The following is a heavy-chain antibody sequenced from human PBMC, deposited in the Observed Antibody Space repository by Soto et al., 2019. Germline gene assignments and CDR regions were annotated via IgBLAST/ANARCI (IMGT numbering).Heavy chain of an antibody. Sequence: SVKVSCKASGGTFSSYTISWVRQAPGQGLEWMGRIIPILGIANYAQKFQGRVTITADKSTSTAYMELSSLRSEDTAVYYCARDLAYGDYYYYYMDVWGKGTRVTVPS. J-gene: IGHJ6*03. CDR1: GGTFSSYT. V-gene: IGHV1-69*04. D-gene: IGHD4-17*01. CDR3: ARDLAYGDYYYYYMDV. CDR2: IIPILGIA.